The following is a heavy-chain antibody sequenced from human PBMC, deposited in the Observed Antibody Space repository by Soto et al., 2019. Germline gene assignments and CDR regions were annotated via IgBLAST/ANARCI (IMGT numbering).Heavy chain of an antibody. V-gene: IGHV3-7*01. CDR1: GITLSNYW. J-gene: IGHJ4*02. CDR3: ARPYCSGVSCFSPPDY. D-gene: IGHD2-15*01. CDR2: IKPDGSEK. Sequence: PGGSLRLSCAASGITLSNYWVTWVRQPPGKGLEWVANIKPDGSEKYYVDSVKGRFTVSRDNAKNSVYLQMNSLRAEDTAIYYFARPYCSGVSCFSPPDYWGQGTLVTVSS.